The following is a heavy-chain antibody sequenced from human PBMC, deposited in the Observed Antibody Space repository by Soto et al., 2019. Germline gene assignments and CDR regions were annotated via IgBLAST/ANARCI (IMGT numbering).Heavy chain of an antibody. CDR3: ARGHGDYGRGIWFDP. V-gene: IGHV4-31*03. D-gene: IGHD4-17*01. Sequence: QVQLQESGPGLVKPSQTLSLTCTVSGGSISSGGYYWSWIRQHPGKGLEWIGYIYSRGSTYYNQSLKSRVTISVDTSKNQFALKLSSVTAADTAVYYCARGHGDYGRGIWFDPWGQGTLVTVSS. CDR2: IYSRGST. J-gene: IGHJ5*02. CDR1: GGSISSGGYY.